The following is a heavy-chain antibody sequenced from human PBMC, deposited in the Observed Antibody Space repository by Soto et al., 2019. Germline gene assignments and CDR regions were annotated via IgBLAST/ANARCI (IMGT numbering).Heavy chain of an antibody. D-gene: IGHD2-15*01. CDR1: GVSFSTYY. Sequence: QVQLQESGPGLVKPSETLSLTCTVSGVSFSTYYWSWIRQAPGKGLEWIGYIYYSGSSNYNPSLNGRVTMSVDTSKNQLSLKLSSVTAADTAVYYCVRDQGGTFDSWGQGTLVTVSS. CDR2: IYYSGSS. J-gene: IGHJ4*02. V-gene: IGHV4-59*01. CDR3: VRDQGGTFDS.